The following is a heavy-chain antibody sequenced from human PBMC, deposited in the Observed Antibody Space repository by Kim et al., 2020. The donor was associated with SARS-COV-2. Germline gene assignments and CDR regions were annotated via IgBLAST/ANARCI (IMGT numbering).Heavy chain of an antibody. D-gene: IGHD2-21*02. Sequence: TNYADSVKGRFTISRDNAKKSLYLQMDSLRVEDTAVYYCARSGDGGGFDYWGQGTLVTVSS. J-gene: IGHJ4*02. CDR3: ARSGDGGGFDY. CDR2: T. V-gene: IGHV3-11*06.